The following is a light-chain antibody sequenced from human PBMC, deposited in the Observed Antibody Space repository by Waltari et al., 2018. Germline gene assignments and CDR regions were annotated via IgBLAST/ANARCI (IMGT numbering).Light chain of an antibody. V-gene: IGKV2-28*01. Sequence: DIVMTQSPLSLPVTPGEPASISCRSNQSLLHSNGYNYLDWYLQKPGQSRQLLIYLGSNRASGVPDRISGSGSGTEFTLKISRVEAEDVGVYYCMQALQTLWTFGQGTKVEIK. CDR3: MQALQTLWT. J-gene: IGKJ1*01. CDR2: LGS. CDR1: QSLLHSNGYNY.